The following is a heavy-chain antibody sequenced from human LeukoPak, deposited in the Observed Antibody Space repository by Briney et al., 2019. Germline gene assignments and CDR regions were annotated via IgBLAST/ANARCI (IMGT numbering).Heavy chain of an antibody. CDR1: KFTFSSYA. J-gene: IGHJ4*02. Sequence: PGGSLRLSCAASKFTFSSYAVSWVRQAPGKGLEWVSAISGSGGSTYYADSVKGRFTISRDNSKNTLYLQMNSLRAEDTAVYYCAKVFYYGSGSYYPTFDYWGQGTLVTVSS. V-gene: IGHV3-23*01. CDR2: ISGSGGST. CDR3: AKVFYYGSGSYYPTFDY. D-gene: IGHD3-10*01.